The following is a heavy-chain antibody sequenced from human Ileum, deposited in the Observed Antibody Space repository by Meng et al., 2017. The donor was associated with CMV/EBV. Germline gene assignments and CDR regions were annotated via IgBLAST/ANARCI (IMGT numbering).Heavy chain of an antibody. J-gene: IGHJ5*02. V-gene: IGHV3-48*03. CDR3: VRLHLAAFYS. CDR1: GFTFSNSE. Sequence: GGSLRLSCVASGFTFSNSEMNWVRQAPGKGLEWVAYITGVTNIIYYADSVKGRFVISRDNAKNSLYLQMNDLGAEDAAVYYCVRLHLAAFYSWGQGALVTVSS. CDR2: ITGVTNII. D-gene: IGHD3-3*02.